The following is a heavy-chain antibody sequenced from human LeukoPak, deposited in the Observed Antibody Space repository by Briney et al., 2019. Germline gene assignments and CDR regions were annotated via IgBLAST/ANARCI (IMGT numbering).Heavy chain of an antibody. V-gene: IGHV3-9*01. J-gene: IGHJ5*01. D-gene: IGHD6-19*01. CDR3: AKVDGYNSGWYDS. CDR1: GFTFGDYG. Sequence: GGSLRLSCAASGFTFGDYGMHWVRQPPGKGLEWVSGISWNSGNVGYADSVKGRFTISRDNARNSLYLQMNSLRAEDTALYYCAKVDGYNSGWYDSWGQGTLVTVSS. CDR2: ISWNSGNV.